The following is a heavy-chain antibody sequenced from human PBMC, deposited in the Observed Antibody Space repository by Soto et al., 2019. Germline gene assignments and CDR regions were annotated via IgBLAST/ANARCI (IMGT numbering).Heavy chain of an antibody. V-gene: IGHV3-30-3*01. CDR2: ISYDGSNK. Sequence: GGSLRLSCAASGFTFSSYAMHWVRQAPGNGLEWVAVISYDGSNKYYADSVKGRFTISRDNSKNTLYLQMNSLRAEDTAVYYCARAPGVTMVRGVIISNPYYYYGMDVWGQGTTVTVSS. CDR1: GFTFSSYA. D-gene: IGHD3-10*01. J-gene: IGHJ6*02. CDR3: ARAPGVTMVRGVIISNPYYYYGMDV.